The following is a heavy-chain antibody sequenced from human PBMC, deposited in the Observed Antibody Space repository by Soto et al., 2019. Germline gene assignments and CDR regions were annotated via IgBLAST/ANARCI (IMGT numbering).Heavy chain of an antibody. CDR3: AKNGLAAAMYNWFDP. V-gene: IGHV3-23*01. CDR1: GFTFSSYA. Sequence: EVQLLESGGGLVQPGGSLRLSCTGSGFTFSSYAMNWVRQAPGKGLECVSTISGSGGTTYYADSVKGRFTISRDNSKNPLYLQMSSLRAEDTAVYYSAKNGLAAAMYNWFDPWGQGTLVTVSS. J-gene: IGHJ5*02. D-gene: IGHD6-13*01. CDR2: ISGSGGTT.